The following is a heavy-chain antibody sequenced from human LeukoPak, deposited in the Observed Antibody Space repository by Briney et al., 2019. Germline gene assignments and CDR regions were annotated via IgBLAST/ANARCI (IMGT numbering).Heavy chain of an antibody. V-gene: IGHV3-33*01. CDR3: ARGGRTTWHGMDV. CDR1: GFTFSTYG. CDR2: TWYDGSNK. Sequence: PGGSLRLSCEASGFTFSTYGMHWVRQAPGKGLEWVAVTWYDGSNKNYADSVKGRFTISRDNSKNTLYLQMNSLRAEDTAVYYCARGGRTTWHGMDVWGQGTTVTVSS. J-gene: IGHJ6*02. D-gene: IGHD4-17*01.